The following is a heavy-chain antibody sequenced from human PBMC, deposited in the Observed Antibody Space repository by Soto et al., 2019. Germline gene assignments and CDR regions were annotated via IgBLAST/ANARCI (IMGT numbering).Heavy chain of an antibody. CDR1: GASITSTTYF. V-gene: IGHV4-39*01. CDR2: IYYSVKT. J-gene: IGHJ4*02. CDR3: ANNLPRTVRFDY. D-gene: IGHD3-10*01. Sequence: PSETLSLTCSLSGASITSTTYFCAWILQPPGKGLEWVGSIYYSVKTHYNPSLKSRTTISVDRSRNQFSLQVSSVTAADTAVYECANNLPRTVRFDYWGQGTLLTVSS.